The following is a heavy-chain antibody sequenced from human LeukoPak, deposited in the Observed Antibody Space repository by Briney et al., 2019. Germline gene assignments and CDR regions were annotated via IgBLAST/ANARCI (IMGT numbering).Heavy chain of an antibody. D-gene: IGHD5-24*01. CDR3: ARQGRDGYNSFDY. V-gene: IGHV5-51*01. Sequence: HGESLKISCKGSGYSFTSYWIGWVRQMPGKGLEWMGIIYPGHSDTRYSPSFQGQVTISADKSISTAYLQWSSLKASDTAMYYCARQGRDGYNSFDYWGQGTLVTVSS. J-gene: IGHJ4*02. CDR2: IYPGHSDT. CDR1: GYSFTSYW.